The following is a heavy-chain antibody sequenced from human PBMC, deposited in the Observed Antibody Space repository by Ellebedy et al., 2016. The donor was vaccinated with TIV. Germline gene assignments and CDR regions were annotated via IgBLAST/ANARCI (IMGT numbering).Heavy chain of an antibody. CDR2: IIPMFGTA. CDR1: GGTFSSYA. CDR3: GRGPGYGSNWYNALDY. J-gene: IGHJ4*02. D-gene: IGHD6-13*01. Sequence: SVKVSCXASGGTFSSYAISWVRQAPGQGLEWMGGIIPMFGTADYAQKFQGRVTITADESTSTAYMELISLRSDDTAVYYCGRGPGYGSNWYNALDYWGQGTLVTVSS. V-gene: IGHV1-69*13.